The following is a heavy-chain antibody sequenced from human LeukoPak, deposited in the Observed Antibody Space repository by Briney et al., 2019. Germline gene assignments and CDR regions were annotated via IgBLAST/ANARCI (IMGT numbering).Heavy chain of an antibody. CDR3: ARGNTVYLDY. D-gene: IGHD2/OR15-2a*01. Sequence: SQTLSLTCAISGDSVSSNSAAWSWIRQSPSRGPEWLGRTYYRSKWYSAYAVSVKGRITINPDTSKNQVSLQVNSVTPEDTAVYYCARGNTVYLDYWGQGILVTVSS. CDR1: GDSVSSNSAA. V-gene: IGHV6-1*01. J-gene: IGHJ4*02. CDR2: TYYRSKWYS.